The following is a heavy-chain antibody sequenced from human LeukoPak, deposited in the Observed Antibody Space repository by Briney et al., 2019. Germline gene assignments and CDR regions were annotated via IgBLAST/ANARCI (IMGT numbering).Heavy chain of an antibody. J-gene: IGHJ4*02. CDR1: GFNFSDYF. Sequence: GGSLRLSCAASGFNFSDYFLTWVRQAPGKGLEWVANINQDGNEKNYVDSLEGRFTISRDNAKRSLYLQMNSLRVDDTDMYYCVRDVGYYGGNHDYWGQGTLVIVSS. CDR2: INQDGNEK. D-gene: IGHD4-23*01. V-gene: IGHV3-7*01. CDR3: VRDVGYYGGNHDY.